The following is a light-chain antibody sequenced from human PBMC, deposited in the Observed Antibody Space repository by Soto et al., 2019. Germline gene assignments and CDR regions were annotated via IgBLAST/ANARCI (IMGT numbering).Light chain of an antibody. CDR2: DVT. CDR3: SSYTSSTTYV. CDR1: VSDIGGYNH. V-gene: IGLV2-14*03. J-gene: IGLJ1*01. Sequence: QSVLTQPASVSGSAGQSITISCTGTVSDIGGYNHVSWYQHHPGKAPKLIIYDVTNRPSGVSNRFSGSKSGNTASLTISGLQAEDEADYYCSSYTSSTTYVFATGTKVTVL.